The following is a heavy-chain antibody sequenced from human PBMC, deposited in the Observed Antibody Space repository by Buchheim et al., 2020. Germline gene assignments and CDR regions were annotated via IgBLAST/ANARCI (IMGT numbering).Heavy chain of an antibody. CDR1: GFTFSTYS. D-gene: IGHD2-21*02. Sequence: EVQLVESGGGLVQPGGSPRLSCAASGFTFSTYSMSWVRQAPGKGLEWVAKIKQDGSEKYYVDSVKGRFTISRDIAKNSLFLHMNSLRAEDTAVYYCARDFCGGDCYLFDYWGQGTL. CDR3: ARDFCGGDCYLFDY. CDR2: IKQDGSEK. J-gene: IGHJ4*02. V-gene: IGHV3-7*01.